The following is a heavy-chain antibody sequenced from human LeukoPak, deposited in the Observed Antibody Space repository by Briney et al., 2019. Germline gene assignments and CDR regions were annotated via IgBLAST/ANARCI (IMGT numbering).Heavy chain of an antibody. CDR3: ARGITMVRGGTFY. Sequence: GRSLRLSCAASGFTFSSYAMHWVRQAPGKGLEWVAVISYDGSNKYYADSVKGRFTISRDNSKNTLSLQMNSLRAEDTAVYYCARGITMVRGGTFYWGQGTLVTVSS. CDR1: GFTFSSYA. CDR2: ISYDGSNK. V-gene: IGHV3-30*04. J-gene: IGHJ4*02. D-gene: IGHD3-10*01.